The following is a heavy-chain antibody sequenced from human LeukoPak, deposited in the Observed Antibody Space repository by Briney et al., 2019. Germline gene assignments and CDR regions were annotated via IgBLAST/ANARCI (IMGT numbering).Heavy chain of an antibody. CDR3: ARDRAAGYDAFDI. J-gene: IGHJ3*02. CDR2: INWNGGST. Sequence: PGGSLRLSCAASGFTFDDYGMSWVRQAPGKGLEWVSGINWNGGSTGYADSVKGRFTISRGNAKNSLYLQMNSLRAEDTALCHCARDRAAGYDAFDIWGQGTMVTVSS. CDR1: GFTFDDYG. D-gene: IGHD6-13*01. V-gene: IGHV3-20*01.